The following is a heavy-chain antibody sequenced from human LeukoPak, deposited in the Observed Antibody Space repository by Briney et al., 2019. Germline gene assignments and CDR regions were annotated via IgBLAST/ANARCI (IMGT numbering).Heavy chain of an antibody. D-gene: IGHD3-10*01. V-gene: IGHV4-59*01. CDR1: GGSISSYY. J-gene: IGHJ6*02. Sequence: NASETLSLTCTVSGGSISSYYWSWIRQPPGKGLEWIGYIYYSGSTNYNPSLKNRVTISVDTSKNQFSLKLSSVTAADTAVYYCARALNRVGHMDVWGQGTTVTVSS. CDR3: ARALNRVGHMDV. CDR2: IYYSGST.